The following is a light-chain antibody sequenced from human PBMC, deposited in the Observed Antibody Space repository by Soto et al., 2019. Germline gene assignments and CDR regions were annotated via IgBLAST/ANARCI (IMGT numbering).Light chain of an antibody. V-gene: IGKV4-1*01. CDR2: WAS. CDR1: QSLLYSSNNKNY. CDR3: QQYYYTPYS. Sequence: DIVMTQSPDSLPVSLGERATINCKSSQSLLYSSNNKNYLAWYQQKPGQPPKLLIFWASTRESGVPDRFSGSVSGTDFTLTISRLQAEDVEVYYCQQYYYTPYSFGQGTKLEIK. J-gene: IGKJ2*03.